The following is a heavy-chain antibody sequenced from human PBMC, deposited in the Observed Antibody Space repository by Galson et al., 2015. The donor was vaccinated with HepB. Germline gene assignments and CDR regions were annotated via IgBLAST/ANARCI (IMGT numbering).Heavy chain of an antibody. V-gene: IGHV1-46*01. J-gene: IGHJ4*02. CDR3: ARDHGGGYYDSSGPGPDY. CDR1: GYTFTSYY. D-gene: IGHD3-22*01. Sequence: SVKVSCKASGYTFTSYYMHWVRQAPGQGLEWMGIINPSGGSTSYAQKFQGRVTMTRDASTSTVYMELSSLRSEDTAVYYCARDHGGGYYDSSGPGPDYWGQGTLVTVSS. CDR2: INPSGGST.